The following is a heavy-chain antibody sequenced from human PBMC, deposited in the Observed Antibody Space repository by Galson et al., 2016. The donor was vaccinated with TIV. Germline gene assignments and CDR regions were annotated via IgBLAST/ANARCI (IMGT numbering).Heavy chain of an antibody. D-gene: IGHD5-18*01. CDR3: AKDRNTAFDTYSYYYGMDV. Sequence: SVKVSCKASGGTFSSYVIKWVRQAPGRGLEWMGEIIPMFGTANYAQKFQGRVTITADESTSTVYMELSSLRSEDTAVYYCAKDRNTAFDTYSYYYGMDVWGQGTTVTVSS. J-gene: IGHJ6*02. V-gene: IGHV1-69*13. CDR1: GGTFSSYV. CDR2: IIPMFGTA.